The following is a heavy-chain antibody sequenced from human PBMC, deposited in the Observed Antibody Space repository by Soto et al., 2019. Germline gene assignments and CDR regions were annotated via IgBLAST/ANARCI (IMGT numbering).Heavy chain of an antibody. CDR1: GFTFSNAW. J-gene: IGHJ5*02. CDR2: IKSKTDGGTT. V-gene: IGHV3-15*01. CDR3: TIPRGPIISP. Sequence: PGGSLRLSCTASGFTFSNAWMTWVRQAPGKGLEWVGRIKSKTDGGTTDYAAPVKGRFTISRDDSKNTMYLQMNSLKTEDTAVYYCTIPRGPIISPWGQGTLVTVSS. D-gene: IGHD3-10*01.